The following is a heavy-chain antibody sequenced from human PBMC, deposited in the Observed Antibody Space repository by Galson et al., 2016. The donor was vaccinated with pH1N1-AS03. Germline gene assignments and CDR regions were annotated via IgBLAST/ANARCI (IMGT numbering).Heavy chain of an antibody. D-gene: IGHD3-3*01. CDR3: AIRVDFWSGLPYYFDY. CDR2: IYPGDSGT. Sequence: QSGAEVKKPGESLKISCKGSGYRFTSYWIGWARQMPGKGLEWMGVIYPGDSGTRYSPSFQGQVTISVDKSISTAYLPWSSLKASDTAMYYCAIRVDFWSGLPYYFDYWGQGTLVTVSS. CDR1: GYRFTSYW. J-gene: IGHJ4*02. V-gene: IGHV5-51*01.